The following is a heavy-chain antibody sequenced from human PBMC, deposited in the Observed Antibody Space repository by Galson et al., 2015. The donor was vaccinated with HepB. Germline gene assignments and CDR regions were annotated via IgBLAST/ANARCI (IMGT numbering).Heavy chain of an antibody. V-gene: IGHV1-58*01. J-gene: IGHJ4*02. CDR1: GFTFTSSA. CDR2: IVVGSGNT. CDR3: AAECKSDSGWYDY. Sequence: SVKVSCKASGFTFTSSAVQWVRQARGQRLEWIGWIVVGSGNTNYAQKFQERVTITRDMSTSTAYMELSSLRSEDTAVYYCAAECKSDSGWYDYWGQGTLVTVSS. D-gene: IGHD6-19*01.